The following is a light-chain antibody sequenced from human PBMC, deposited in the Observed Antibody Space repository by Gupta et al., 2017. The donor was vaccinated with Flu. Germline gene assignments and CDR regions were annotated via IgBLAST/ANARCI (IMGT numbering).Light chain of an antibody. Sequence: DIVMTQSPDSLAVSLGERATINCKSSQSVLYSSNNKNYLAWYQQKPGQPPKLLIYWASTRESGVPDRFSGSGSGTDFTLTISSLQAEDVAVYYCQQYYGNFQTFGQGTKVEIK. CDR2: WAS. CDR3: QQYYGNFQT. V-gene: IGKV4-1*01. J-gene: IGKJ1*01. CDR1: QSVLYSSNNKNY.